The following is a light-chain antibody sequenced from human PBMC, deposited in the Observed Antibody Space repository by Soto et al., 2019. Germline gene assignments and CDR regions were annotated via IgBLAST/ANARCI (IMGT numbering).Light chain of an antibody. J-gene: IGKJ1*01. V-gene: IGKV1-5*01. CDR1: QTISSW. CDR2: DAS. CDR3: QQYNDYSAWT. Sequence: DIQMTQSPSTLSGSVGDRVTITCRASQTISSWLAWYQQKPGKAPKLLIYDASSLESGVPSRFSGSGSGTDFTLTISSLQPEDFATYYCQQYNDYSAWTFGQGTKVDI.